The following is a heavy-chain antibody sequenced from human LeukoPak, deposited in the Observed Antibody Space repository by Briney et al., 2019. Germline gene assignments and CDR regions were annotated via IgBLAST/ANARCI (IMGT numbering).Heavy chain of an antibody. D-gene: IGHD3-22*01. J-gene: IGHJ3*02. CDR1: GGSISSYY. CDR3: ARQGYYYDSSAFDI. CDR2: IYTSGST. Sequence: SETLSLTCTVPGGSISSYYWSWLRQPPGKGLEWIGYIYTSGSTNYNPSLKSRVTISVDTSKNQFSLKLSSVTAADTAVYYCARQGYYYDSSAFDIWGQGTMVTVSS. V-gene: IGHV4-4*09.